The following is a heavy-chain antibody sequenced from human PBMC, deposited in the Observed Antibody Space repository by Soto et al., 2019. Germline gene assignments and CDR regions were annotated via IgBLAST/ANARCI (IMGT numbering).Heavy chain of an antibody. Sequence: GASVKVSCKASGYTFTSYYMHWVRQAPGQGLEWMGIINPSGGSTSYAQKFQGRVTMTRDTSTSTVYMELSSLRSEDTAVYYCARVEYDCSGGSCYSAPFDYWGQGTLVTVSS. CDR1: GYTFTSYY. V-gene: IGHV1-46*01. CDR3: ARVEYDCSGGSCYSAPFDY. D-gene: IGHD2-15*01. CDR2: INPSGGST. J-gene: IGHJ4*02.